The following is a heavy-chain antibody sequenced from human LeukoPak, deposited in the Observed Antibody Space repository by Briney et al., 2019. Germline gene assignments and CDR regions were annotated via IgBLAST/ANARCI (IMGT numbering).Heavy chain of an antibody. CDR1: GYSFTNYD. V-gene: IGHV1-8*02. D-gene: IGHD3-10*01. CDR3: ARDNYGSGSYYD. CDR2: LNPNSGKT. Sequence: ASVKVSCKTSGYSFTNYDINWVRQATGQGLEWMGWLNPNSGKTGYAQKLQGRLTNTRDTSINTAYMELSSLTSEDTAVYYCARDNYGSGSYYDWGQGTLVTVSS. J-gene: IGHJ4*02.